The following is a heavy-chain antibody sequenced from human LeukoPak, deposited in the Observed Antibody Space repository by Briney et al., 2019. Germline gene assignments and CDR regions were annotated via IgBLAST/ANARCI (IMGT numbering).Heavy chain of an antibody. D-gene: IGHD6-13*01. J-gene: IGHJ4*02. CDR3: AARYSSSSGDY. CDR2: ISGSGGFT. CDR1: GFTFSSYA. V-gene: IGHV3-23*01. Sequence: GGSLRLSCAASGFTFSSYAMSWVRQAPGKGLEWVSGISGSGGFTYYADSVKGRFTISRDNSKNTLYLQMNSLRAEDTAVYYCAARYSSSSGDYWGQGTLVTVSS.